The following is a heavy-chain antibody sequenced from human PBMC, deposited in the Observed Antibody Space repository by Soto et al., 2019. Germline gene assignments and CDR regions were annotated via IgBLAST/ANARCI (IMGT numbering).Heavy chain of an antibody. CDR1: GFAFSSSV. CDR3: VKSRAGDFDY. CDR2: ITVIGDGT. V-gene: IGHV3-23*01. Sequence: EVQLLESGGDLVQPGGSLRLSCAASGFAFSSSVLGWVRQAPGKGLEWVSTITVIGDGTFYAGSVKGRFRISRDNPENTLSLQMNSLRPDDTATYYCVKSRAGDFDYWGQGTLVTVSS. J-gene: IGHJ4*02. D-gene: IGHD6-19*01.